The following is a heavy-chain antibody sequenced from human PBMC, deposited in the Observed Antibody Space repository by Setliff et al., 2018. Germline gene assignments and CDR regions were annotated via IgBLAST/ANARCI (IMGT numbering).Heavy chain of an antibody. CDR1: GFTISGYA. D-gene: IGHD3-3*01. V-gene: IGHV3-23*01. CDR2: IKDSDYST. Sequence: GGSLRLSCVGSGFTISGYAMTWVRQVPGKGLEWISSIKDSDYSTYYADSVKGRFTISRDNSKNTLYLQMNGLRVEDTAVYYCARDVFDFRTGQAGPWGQGTLVTVSS. CDR3: ARDVFDFRTGQAGP. J-gene: IGHJ5*02.